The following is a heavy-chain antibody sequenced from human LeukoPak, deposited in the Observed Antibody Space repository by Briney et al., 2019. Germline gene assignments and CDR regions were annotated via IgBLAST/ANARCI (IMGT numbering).Heavy chain of an antibody. CDR3: ARRPGARTGIAAAANARGHFDY. J-gene: IGHJ4*02. CDR1: DGSISSHY. D-gene: IGHD6-13*01. CDR2: IYYSGSI. Sequence: PSETLSLTCTVSDGSISSHYWSWIRQPPGKGLEWMAYIYYSGSIDYNPSLKSRVTISMDTSKNQISLKLSSVTAADTAVYYCARRPGARTGIAAAANARGHFDYWGQGTLVTVSS. V-gene: IGHV4-59*11.